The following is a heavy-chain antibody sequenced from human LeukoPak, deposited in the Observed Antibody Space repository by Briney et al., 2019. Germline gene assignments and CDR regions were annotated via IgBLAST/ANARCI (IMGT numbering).Heavy chain of an antibody. J-gene: IGHJ4*02. D-gene: IGHD3-16*02. CDR3: ASIWAFGGVIVNDY. CDR2: IGSSVSTM. CDR1: GFTFSDYY. Sequence: GGSLRLSCAASGFTFSDYYMSWIRQAPGKGLEWVSYIGSSVSTMYYADSVKGRFAISRDNAKNSLYLQMNSLRAEDTAVYYCASIWAFGGVIVNDYWGQGTLVTVSS. V-gene: IGHV3-11*01.